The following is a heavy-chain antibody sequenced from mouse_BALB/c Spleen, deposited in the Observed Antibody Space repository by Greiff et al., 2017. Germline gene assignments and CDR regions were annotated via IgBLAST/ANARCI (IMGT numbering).Heavy chain of an antibody. J-gene: IGHJ4*01. D-gene: IGHD1-1*01. V-gene: IGHV14-3*02. CDR2: IDPANGNT. CDR1: GFNIKDTY. Sequence: VQLQQSGAELVKPGASVKLSCTASGFNIKDTYMHWVKQRPEQGLEWIGRIDPANGNTKYDPKFQGKATITADTSSNTAYLQLSSLTSEDTAVYYCAPPYYYGSRGAMDYWGQGTSVTVSS. CDR3: APPYYYGSRGAMDY.